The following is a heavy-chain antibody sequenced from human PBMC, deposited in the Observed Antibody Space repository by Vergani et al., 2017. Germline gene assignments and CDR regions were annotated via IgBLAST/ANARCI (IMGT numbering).Heavy chain of an antibody. J-gene: IGHJ4*02. CDR3: AKDIVAGIRNGEFDY. D-gene: IGHD1-26*01. V-gene: IGHV3-11*04. CDR1: GFTFSDSY. CDR2: ISSSGSTI. Sequence: QVQLVESGGGLVKPGGSLRLSCAASGFTFSDSYMSWIRQAPGKGLEWVSYISSSGSTIYNADSVKGRFTISRDNSKNTLCLQMNSLRAEDTAVYYCAKDIVAGIRNGEFDYWGQGTLVTVSS.